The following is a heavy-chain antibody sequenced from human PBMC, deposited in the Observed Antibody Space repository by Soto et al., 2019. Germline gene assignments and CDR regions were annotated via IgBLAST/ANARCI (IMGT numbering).Heavy chain of an antibody. CDR2: IYYSGSA. D-gene: IGHD3-10*01. CDR3: ASPPGVDDAFDI. Sequence: SETLSLTCTFSGASISRYYWSWIRQPPGKGLGWIGYIYYSGSADYNPSLKTRVTISVDMSKTQFSLKLSSVTAAVTAVYYCASPPGVDDAFDIWGKGTMVTVSS. J-gene: IGHJ3*02. V-gene: IGHV4-59*08. CDR1: GASISRYY.